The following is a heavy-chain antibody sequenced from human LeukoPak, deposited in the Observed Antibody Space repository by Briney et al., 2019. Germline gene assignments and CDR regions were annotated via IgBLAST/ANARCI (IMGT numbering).Heavy chain of an antibody. J-gene: IGHJ5*02. CDR1: GGSISSYY. Sequence: SETLSLTCTVSGGSISSYYWSWIRQPAGKGLEWIGRIYTSGSTNYNPSLKSRVTISVDTSKNQFSLKLSSVTAADTAVYYCARGHLPRGYNWFDPWGQGTLVTVSS. CDR3: ARGHLPRGYNWFDP. V-gene: IGHV4-4*07. CDR2: IYTSGST.